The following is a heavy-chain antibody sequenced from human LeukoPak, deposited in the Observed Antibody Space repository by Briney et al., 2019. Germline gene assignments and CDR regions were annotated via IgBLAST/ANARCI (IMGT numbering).Heavy chain of an antibody. Sequence: GASVNVSCKASGYTFTSYGISWVRQAPGQGREGMGWISAYNGNTNYAQKLQGRVTMTTDTSASTAYVELRSLRSEDTAIYYCARDRGGTGDFDYWGQGTLVTVSS. CDR2: ISAYNGNT. D-gene: IGHD1-1*01. CDR1: GYTFTSYG. V-gene: IGHV1-18*01. CDR3: ARDRGGTGDFDY. J-gene: IGHJ4*02.